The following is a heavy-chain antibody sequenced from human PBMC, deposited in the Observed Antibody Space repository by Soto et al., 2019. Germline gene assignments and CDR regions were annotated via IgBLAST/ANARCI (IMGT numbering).Heavy chain of an antibody. J-gene: IGHJ5*02. Sequence: ASVQLSCKASGYTFTSYGISWVRQAPGQGLEWMGWISAYNGNTNYAQKLQGRVTMTTDTSTSTAYMELRSLRSDDTAVYYCARDQLGRQYYYDSSGSTPGFEPWG. D-gene: IGHD3-22*01. CDR1: GYTFTSYG. CDR2: ISAYNGNT. CDR3: ARDQLGRQYYYDSSGSTPGFEP. V-gene: IGHV1-18*01.